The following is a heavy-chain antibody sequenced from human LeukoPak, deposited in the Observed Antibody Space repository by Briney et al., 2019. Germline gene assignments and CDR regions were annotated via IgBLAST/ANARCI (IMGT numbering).Heavy chain of an antibody. Sequence: SETLSLTCTVSGGSISSYYWSWIRQPPGKGLEWIGYIYYSGSTNYNPSLKSRVTISVDTSKNQFSLKLSSVTAADTAVYYCPRTYSNNYYYYMDVWGKGTTVTVSS. CDR1: GGSISSYY. CDR2: IYYSGST. D-gene: IGHD4-11*01. J-gene: IGHJ6*03. CDR3: PRTYSNNYYYYMDV. V-gene: IGHV4-59*08.